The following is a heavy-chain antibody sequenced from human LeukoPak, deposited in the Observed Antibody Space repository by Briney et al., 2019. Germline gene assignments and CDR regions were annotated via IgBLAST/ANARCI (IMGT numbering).Heavy chain of an antibody. D-gene: IGHD2-15*01. V-gene: IGHV1-46*01. CDR1: GYTITSYY. CDR2: INPSGGST. CDR3: AREVYCSGGSCYSVIAGDAFDI. Sequence: ASVKVSCKASGYTITSYYMHWVRQAPGQGLEWMGIINPSGGSTSYAQKFQGRVTMTRDTSTSTVYMELSSLRSEDTAVYYCAREVYCSGGSCYSVIAGDAFDIWGQGTMVTVSS. J-gene: IGHJ3*02.